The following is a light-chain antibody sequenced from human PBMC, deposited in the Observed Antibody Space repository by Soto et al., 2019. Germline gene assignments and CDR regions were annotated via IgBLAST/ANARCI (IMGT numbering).Light chain of an antibody. CDR2: GVS. Sequence: ELFLTHSPGTLSLSPGESATLSCRASQPVSSNFLAWYQQKPGQAPRLLIYGVSSRASGIPDRFFGSGSGTDFTLTINRLEPEDFAVYYCQQYANSPITFGQGTRLAIK. CDR3: QQYANSPIT. CDR1: QPVSSNF. J-gene: IGKJ5*01. V-gene: IGKV3-20*01.